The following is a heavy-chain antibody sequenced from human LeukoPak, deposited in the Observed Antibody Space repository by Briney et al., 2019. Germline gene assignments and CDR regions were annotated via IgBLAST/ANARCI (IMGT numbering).Heavy chain of an antibody. V-gene: IGHV1-2*02. D-gene: IGHD2-2*01. J-gene: IGHJ4*02. CDR3: ATTNVGYCSSTSCSPFDY. CDR1: GYTFTGYY. CDR2: INPNSGGT. Sequence: GASVKVSCKASGYTFTGYYMHWVRQAPGQGLEWMGWINPNSGGTNYAQKFQGRVTMTRDTSISTAYMELSRPRSDDTAVYYCATTNVGYCSSTSCSPFDYWGQGTLVTVSS.